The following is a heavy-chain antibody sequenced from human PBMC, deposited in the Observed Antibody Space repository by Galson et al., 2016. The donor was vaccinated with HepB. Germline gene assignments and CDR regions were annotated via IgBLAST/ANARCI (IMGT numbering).Heavy chain of an antibody. CDR1: GYTFTNYG. J-gene: IGHJ4*02. CDR3: ARGGWDTAMKEGGTDY. CDR2: ISAYNGNT. Sequence: SVKVSCKASGYTFTNYGIHWVRQAPGQGLEWTAWISAYNGNTHYAQKVQGRITVTTDTSTRTAYMELTSLKSDDTAVYYCARGGWDTAMKEGGTDYWGQGTLVTVSS. D-gene: IGHD5-18*01. V-gene: IGHV1-18*01.